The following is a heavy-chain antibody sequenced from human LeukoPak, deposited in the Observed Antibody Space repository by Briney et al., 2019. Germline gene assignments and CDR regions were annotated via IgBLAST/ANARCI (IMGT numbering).Heavy chain of an antibody. D-gene: IGHD6-13*01. V-gene: IGHV4-59*01. CDR1: GGSISSYY. J-gene: IGHJ4*02. Sequence: SETLSLTCTVPGGSISSYYWSWIRQPPGKGLEWIGYIYYSGSTNYNPSLKSRVTISVDTSKNQFSLKLSSVTAADTAVYYWARGVSSSRSPDYWGQGTLVTVSS. CDR3: ARGVSSSRSPDY. CDR2: IYYSGST.